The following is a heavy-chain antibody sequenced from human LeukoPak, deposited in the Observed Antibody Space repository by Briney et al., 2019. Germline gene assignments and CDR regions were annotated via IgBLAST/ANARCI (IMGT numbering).Heavy chain of an antibody. CDR2: IHPADPDI. J-gene: IGHJ4*02. CDR1: GYTFSTYW. D-gene: IGHD1-1*01. CDR3: ARLRVQILTSTWYNSPLGY. Sequence: GESLKISCQASGYTFSTYWIAWVRQMPGKGLEWMGIIHPADPDIRYSPSFQGQVTISVDKSISTAYLQWSSLKASDTAMYYCARLRVQILTSTWYNSPLGYWGQGTLVTVSS. V-gene: IGHV5-51*01.